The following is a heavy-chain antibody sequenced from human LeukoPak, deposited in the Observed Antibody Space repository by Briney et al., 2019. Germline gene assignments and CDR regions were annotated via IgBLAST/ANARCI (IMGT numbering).Heavy chain of an antibody. D-gene: IGHD2-8*01. CDR3: AKDSYSHNGIYDALDI. CDR2: IWYDGSNK. Sequence: GGSLRLSCAASGFTFSSYGMHWVRQAPGKGLEWVAVIWYDGSNKYYADSVKGRFTISRDNSKNTLFLQMNSLRAEDTAIYYCAKDSYSHNGIYDALDIWGQGTMVTVSS. CDR1: GFTFSSYG. V-gene: IGHV3-33*06. J-gene: IGHJ3*02.